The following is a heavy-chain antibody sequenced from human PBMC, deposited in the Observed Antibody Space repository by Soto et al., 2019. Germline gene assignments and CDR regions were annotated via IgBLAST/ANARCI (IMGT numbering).Heavy chain of an antibody. CDR1: GFTFSNYW. V-gene: IGHV3-7*01. J-gene: IGHJ4*02. CDR3: AREDSIIIPAVSDF. Sequence: GGSLRLSCAASGFTFSNYWMSWVRQAPGKGLEWVANIKEDGSERNYVDSVKGRFTISRDNAENSLYLQMNSLRAEDTAVYYCAREDSIIIPAVSDFWGQGTLLTVSS. CDR2: IKEDGSER. D-gene: IGHD2-2*01.